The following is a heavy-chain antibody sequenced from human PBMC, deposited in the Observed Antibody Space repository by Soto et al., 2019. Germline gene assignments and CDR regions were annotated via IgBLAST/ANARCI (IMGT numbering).Heavy chain of an antibody. V-gene: IGHV1-69*08. CDR2: IIPILGIA. J-gene: IGHJ6*02. D-gene: IGHD2-15*01. Sequence: QVQLVQSGAEVKKPGSSVKVSCKASGGTFSSYTISWVRQAPGQGLAWMGRIIPILGIANYAQKFQGRVTITADKATDTAYMEMSSLRSEDMAVYYCAREGVVVIAANYYYGMDVWGQGTTVTVSS. CDR1: GGTFSSYT. CDR3: AREGVVVIAANYYYGMDV.